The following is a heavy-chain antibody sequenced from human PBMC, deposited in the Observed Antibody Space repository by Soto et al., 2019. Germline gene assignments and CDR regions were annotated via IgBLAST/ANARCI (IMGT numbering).Heavy chain of an antibody. CDR3: ARCYGSGSYYNGLFDY. CDR1: GGSFGYYY. J-gene: IGHJ4*02. CDR2: IYYSGST. V-gene: IGHV4-59*01. D-gene: IGHD3-10*01. Sequence: PLETLSLTCTVSGGSFGYYYWSWIRQPPGKGLEWIGYIYYSGSTTYNPSLKSRVTISVDTSRNQFSLKLSSVTAADTAVYYCARCYGSGSYYNGLFDYWGQGTLVTVSS.